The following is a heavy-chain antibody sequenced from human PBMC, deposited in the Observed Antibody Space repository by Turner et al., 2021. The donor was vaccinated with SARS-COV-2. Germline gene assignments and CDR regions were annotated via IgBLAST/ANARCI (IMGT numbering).Heavy chain of an antibody. D-gene: IGHD5-18*01. CDR1: GFTFSSYA. CDR3: ARDPEYVDTAMGLDY. J-gene: IGHJ4*02. Sequence: QVQLVESGGGVVQPGRSLRLSGAAAGFTFSSYAMHWVRQAPGKGLEWVAVISYDGSNKYYADSEKGRFTISRDNSKNTLYLQMNSLRAEDTAVYYCARDPEYVDTAMGLDYWGQGTLVTVSS. V-gene: IGHV3-30-3*01. CDR2: ISYDGSNK.